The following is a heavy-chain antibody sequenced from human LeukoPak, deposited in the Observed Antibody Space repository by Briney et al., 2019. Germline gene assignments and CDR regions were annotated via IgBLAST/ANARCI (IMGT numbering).Heavy chain of an antibody. Sequence: SETLSLMCTVTGVSMNRYHWLCNQLPPGEGLKWIGYIYYSESTNYNPSLKSRVTISVDTSKKKVSLKLSCVTGGEMAVYYCARSYVTTFFDYWGQGTLVTVS. CDR3: ARSYVTTFFDY. V-gene: IGHV4-59*01. CDR1: GVSMNRYH. J-gene: IGHJ4*02. CDR2: IYYSEST. D-gene: IGHD3-10*02.